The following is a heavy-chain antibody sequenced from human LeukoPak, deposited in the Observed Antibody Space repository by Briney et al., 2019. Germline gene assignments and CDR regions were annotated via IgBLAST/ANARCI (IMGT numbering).Heavy chain of an antibody. CDR1: GGTFSSYA. V-gene: IGHV1-69*06. Sequence: GASVKVSCKASGGTFSSYAISWVQQAPGQGLEWMGGIIPIFGTANYAQKFQGRVTITADKSTSTAYMELSSLRSEDTAVYYCAIPRRDCYNYNYYYYMDVWGKGTTVTVSS. J-gene: IGHJ6*03. CDR2: IIPIFGTA. CDR3: AIPRRDCYNYNYYYYMDV. D-gene: IGHD5-24*01.